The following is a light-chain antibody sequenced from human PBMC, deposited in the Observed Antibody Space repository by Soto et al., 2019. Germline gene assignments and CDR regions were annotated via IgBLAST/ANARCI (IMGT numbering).Light chain of an antibody. CDR3: QSFAGSLSGEV. CDR2: GNF. V-gene: IGLV1-40*01. J-gene: IGLJ1*01. Sequence: QSVLTQPPSVSGAPGQRGTISCTGGSSNIGAGYDVPGYQQVPGTAPKLLIYGNFNRPSGVPDRFSGSKSGPSAFLAITGLPSEDEDDYYCQSFAGSLSGEVFGTGTKLTVL. CDR1: SSNIGAGYD.